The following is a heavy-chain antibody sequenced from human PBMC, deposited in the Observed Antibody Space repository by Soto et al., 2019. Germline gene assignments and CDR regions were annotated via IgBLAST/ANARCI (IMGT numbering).Heavy chain of an antibody. D-gene: IGHD1-26*01. V-gene: IGHV4-59*01. Sequence: SETLSLTCTVSGGSISSYYWSWIRQPPGKGLEWIGYIYYSGSTNYNPSLKSRVTISVDTSKNQFSLKLSSVTAADTAVYYCARWEIGSFDYWGQGTLVTVSS. CDR3: ARWEIGSFDY. CDR1: GGSISSYY. J-gene: IGHJ4*02. CDR2: IYYSGST.